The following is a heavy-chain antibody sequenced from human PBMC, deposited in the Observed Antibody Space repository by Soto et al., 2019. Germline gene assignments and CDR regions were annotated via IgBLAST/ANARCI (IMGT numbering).Heavy chain of an antibody. Sequence: XESLKISCKGSGYSLTSYWFNWVRQMPGNGLEWMGRIDPSDSYTNYTPSFQGHVTISADKSISTAYLQWSSLKATDTAMYYCARHMDVSGQGSTVTVSS. CDR3: ARHMDV. CDR1: GYSLTSYW. V-gene: IGHV5-10-1*01. CDR2: IDPSDSYT. J-gene: IGHJ6*02.